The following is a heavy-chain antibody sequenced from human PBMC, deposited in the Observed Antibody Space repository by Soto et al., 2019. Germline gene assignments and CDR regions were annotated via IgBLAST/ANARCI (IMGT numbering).Heavy chain of an antibody. CDR2: IKSDRSST. V-gene: IGHV3-74*01. CDR3: ARGGPSSSSSGYPE. CDR1: GFTFSSGW. J-gene: IGHJ4*02. D-gene: IGHD6-13*01. Sequence: GGSLRLSCAASGFTFSSGWMHLVRHVAEKGLVWVSRIKSDRSSTNYADSVKGRFTISRDNAKNTLYLQMNSPRAEDTAVYYCARGGPSSSSSGYPEWGQGTLVTVTS.